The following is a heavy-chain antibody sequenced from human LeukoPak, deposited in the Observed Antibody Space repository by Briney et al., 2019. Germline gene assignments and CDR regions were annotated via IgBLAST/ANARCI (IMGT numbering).Heavy chain of an antibody. CDR1: GYTLTELS. J-gene: IGHJ6*02. Sequence: ASVKVSCKVSGYTLTELSMHWVRQAPGKGLEWMGGFDPEDGETIYAQKFQGRVTMTEDTSTDTAYMELSSLRSEDTAVYYCARSIIIVLNTSYYYYYMDVWGQGTTVTVSS. CDR3: ARSIIIVLNTSYYYYYMDV. D-gene: IGHD2/OR15-2a*01. V-gene: IGHV1-24*01. CDR2: FDPEDGET.